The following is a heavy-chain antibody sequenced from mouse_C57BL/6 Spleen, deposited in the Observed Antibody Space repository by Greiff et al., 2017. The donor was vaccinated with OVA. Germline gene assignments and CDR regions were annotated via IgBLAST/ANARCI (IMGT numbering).Heavy chain of an antibody. CDR3: ARGYYGSFAY. CDR2: IYPGDGDT. V-gene: IGHV1-80*01. CDR1: GYAFSSYW. Sequence: VKLMESGAELVKPGASVKISCKASGYAFSSYWMNWVKQRPGKGLEWIGQIYPGDGDTNYNGKFKGKATLTADKSSSTAYMQLSSLTSEDSAVYFCARGYYGSFAYWGQGTLVTVSA. J-gene: IGHJ3*01. D-gene: IGHD1-1*01.